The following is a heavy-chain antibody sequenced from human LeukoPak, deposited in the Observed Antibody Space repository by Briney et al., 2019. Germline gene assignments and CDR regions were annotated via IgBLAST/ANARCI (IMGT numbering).Heavy chain of an antibody. CDR3: ARAPMGAAALY. D-gene: IGHD2-2*01. CDR2: INPSGGST. V-gene: IGHV1-46*01. Sequence: ASVKVSCKASGYTFTSYYMHWVRQAPGQGLEWMGIINPSGGSTSYAQKFQGSVTLTRATSISTAYLELSSLRSDDTAFYYCARAPMGAAALYWGQGTLVTVSS. J-gene: IGHJ4*02. CDR1: GYTFTSYY.